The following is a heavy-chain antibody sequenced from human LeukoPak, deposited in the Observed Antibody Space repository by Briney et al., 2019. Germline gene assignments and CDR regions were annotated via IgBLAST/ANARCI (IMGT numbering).Heavy chain of an antibody. J-gene: IGHJ3*02. D-gene: IGHD3-10*01. CDR2: INPHSGGT. CDR3: ARDGPSMVRAVIPFDI. Sequence: ASVKVSCKTSGYTFTDYYMHWVRKAPGQGLEWMGWINPHSGGTYYAQKFQGRVTMTRDSSTSTAYMELSNLRSDDTAVYYCARDGPSMVRAVIPFDIWGQGTMVTVSS. CDR1: GYTFTDYY. V-gene: IGHV1-2*02.